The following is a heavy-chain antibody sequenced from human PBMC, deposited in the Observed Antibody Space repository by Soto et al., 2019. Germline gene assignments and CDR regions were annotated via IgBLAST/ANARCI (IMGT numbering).Heavy chain of an antibody. CDR1: GFTFDDYA. CDR3: TRSIGPSCYSSFDY. D-gene: IGHD2-15*01. J-gene: IGHJ4*02. Sequence: EVQLVESGGGLVQPGRPLRLSCAASGFTFDDYAFHWVRQAPGKGLEWVSGISWNRGIIGYADSVQGRFTISRDNAKNSLYLQMNSLRGEDTAFYYCTRSIGPSCYSSFDYFGQGTLVTVSS. CDR2: ISWNRGII. V-gene: IGHV3-9*01.